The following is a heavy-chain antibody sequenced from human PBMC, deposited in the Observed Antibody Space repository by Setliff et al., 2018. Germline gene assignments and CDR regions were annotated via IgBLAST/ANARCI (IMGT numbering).Heavy chain of an antibody. D-gene: IGHD3-22*01. J-gene: IGHJ2*01. CDR3: ARDGSYYDRGGNRTWFFDL. CDR2: IYTTWST. V-gene: IGHV4-61*02. Sequence: SETLSLTCTVSGGSVGNSHYYWSWIRQPAGKGLEWIGRIYTTWSTNYNPSLKSRVTISLDTSKSQFFLNLKSVTAADTAVYFCARDGSYYDRGGNRTWFFDLWGRGTLVTVSS. CDR1: GGSVGNSHYY.